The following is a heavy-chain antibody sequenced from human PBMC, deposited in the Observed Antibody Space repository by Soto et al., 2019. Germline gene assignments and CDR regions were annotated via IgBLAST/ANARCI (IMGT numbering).Heavy chain of an antibody. V-gene: IGHV3-30-3*01. CDR1: GFTFSSYA. D-gene: IGHD2-15*01. CDR2: ISYDGSNK. CDR3: ARAPQDGGWSYFDY. J-gene: IGHJ4*02. Sequence: QVQLVESGGGVVQPGRSLRLSCAASGFTFSSYAMHWVRQAPGKGLEWVAVISYDGSNKYYADSVKGRFTIPRDNSKNPLDLQRNSRRAEDTSVYYCARAPQDGGWSYFDYWGQGTLVTGSS.